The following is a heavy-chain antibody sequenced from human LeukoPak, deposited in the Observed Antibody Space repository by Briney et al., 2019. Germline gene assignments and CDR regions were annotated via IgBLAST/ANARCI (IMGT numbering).Heavy chain of an antibody. J-gene: IGHJ4*02. D-gene: IGHD3-22*01. CDR1: GFTFSSYG. Sequence: QPGGSLRLSCAASGFTFSSYGMHWVRQAPGKGLEWVAGIWYDGSNKYYADSVKGRFTISRDNSKNTLYLQMNSLRAEDTAVYYCARGHYYDSTSSHTNPGYWGQGTLVTVSS. CDR3: ARGHYYDSTSSHTNPGY. V-gene: IGHV3-33*01. CDR2: IWYDGSNK.